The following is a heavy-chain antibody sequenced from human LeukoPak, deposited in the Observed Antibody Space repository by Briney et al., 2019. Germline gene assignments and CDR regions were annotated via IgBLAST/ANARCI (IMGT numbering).Heavy chain of an antibody. CDR2: ISSSSSYI. CDR3: ARDLGMTTVTTGDY. CDR1: GFTFSSYS. Sequence: PGGSLRLSCAASGFTFSSYSMNWVRQAPGRGLEWVSSISSSSSYIYYADSMKGRFTISRDNAKNSLYLQMNSLRAEDTAVYYCARDLGMTTVTTGDYWGQGTLVTVSS. D-gene: IGHD4-17*01. J-gene: IGHJ4*02. V-gene: IGHV3-21*01.